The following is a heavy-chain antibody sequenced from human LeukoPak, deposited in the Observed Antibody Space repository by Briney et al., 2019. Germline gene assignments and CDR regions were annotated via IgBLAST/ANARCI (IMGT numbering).Heavy chain of an antibody. D-gene: IGHD3-10*01. CDR1: GGSISSSRYY. CDR3: ARHGYYDSGSYYYFDY. J-gene: IGHJ4*02. Sequence: SETLSLTCTVSGGSISSSRYYWGWIRQPPRKGLEWLGSVYYSGRTYYNPSLKSRLTISVDTSKNQSSLKLSSVTAADTAVYYCARHGYYDSGSYYYFDYWGQGTLVTVSS. CDR2: VYYSGRT. V-gene: IGHV4-39*01.